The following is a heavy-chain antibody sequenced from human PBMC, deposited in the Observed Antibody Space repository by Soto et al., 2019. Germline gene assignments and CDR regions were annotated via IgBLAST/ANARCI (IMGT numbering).Heavy chain of an antibody. V-gene: IGHV4-59*08. CDR3: AINADV. CDR1: GASISGHF. CDR2: IYDSGR. Sequence: QVQLQASGPGLVKPSETLSLTCTVSGASISGHFWSWIRQSPGKGLEWIAYIYDSGRSYNPSLRGRVTISVDTSKKQLSLKLSSVIAADSAVYYCAINADVWGQGTTVTVSS. J-gene: IGHJ6*02.